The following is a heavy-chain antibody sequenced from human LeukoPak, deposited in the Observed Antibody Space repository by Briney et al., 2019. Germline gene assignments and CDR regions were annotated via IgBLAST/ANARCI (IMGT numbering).Heavy chain of an antibody. CDR2: IYYSGST. Sequence: SETLSLTCTVSGGSVSSGSYYWSWVRQPPGKGLEWIGYIYYSGSTNYNPSLKSRVTISVDTSKNQFSLKLSSVTAADTAVYYCASLYSSGWYYDFDYWDQGTLVTVSS. CDR3: ASLYSSGWYYDFDY. D-gene: IGHD6-19*01. J-gene: IGHJ4*02. CDR1: GGSVSSGSYY. V-gene: IGHV4-61*01.